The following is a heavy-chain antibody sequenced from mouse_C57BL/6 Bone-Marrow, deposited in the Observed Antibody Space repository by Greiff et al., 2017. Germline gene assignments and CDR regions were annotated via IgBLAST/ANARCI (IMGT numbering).Heavy chain of an antibody. Sequence: VKLVESGAELARPGASVKLSCKASGYTFTSYGISWVKQRTGQGLEWIGMIHPNSGSTNYNEKFKSKATLTVDKSSSTAYMQLSSLTSEDSAVYYCARRELTGDWGQGTTLTVSS. CDR1: GYTFTSYG. CDR3: ARRELTGD. CDR2: IHPNSGST. V-gene: IGHV1-81*01. D-gene: IGHD4-1*01. J-gene: IGHJ2*01.